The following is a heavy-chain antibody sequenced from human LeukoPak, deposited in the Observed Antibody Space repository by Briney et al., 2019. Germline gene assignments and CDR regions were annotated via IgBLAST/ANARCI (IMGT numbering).Heavy chain of an antibody. CDR1: GFTFSSYS. CDR3: AKVVYCTNGVCSQYYFDY. Sequence: GGSLRLSCAASGFTFSSYSMNWVRQAPGKGLEWVSYISSSSSTIYYADSVKGRFTISRDNSKNTLYLQMNSLRAEDTAVYYCAKVVYCTNGVCSQYYFDYWGQGTLVTVSS. V-gene: IGHV3-48*01. D-gene: IGHD2-8*01. J-gene: IGHJ4*02. CDR2: ISSSSSTI.